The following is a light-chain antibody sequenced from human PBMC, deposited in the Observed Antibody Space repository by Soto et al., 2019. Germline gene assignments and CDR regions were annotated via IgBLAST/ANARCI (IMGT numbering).Light chain of an antibody. J-gene: IGLJ1*01. CDR3: AAWDDRLNGYV. CDR2: SNN. Sequence: QSVLTQPPSASGTPGQRVTISCSGSSSNIGSNTVNWYQQLPGTAPKLLIYSNNQRPSGVPDRFSGYKSGTSASLAISGLQSEDEADYYCAAWDDRLNGYVFGTGTKLTVL. CDR1: SSNIGSNT. V-gene: IGLV1-44*01.